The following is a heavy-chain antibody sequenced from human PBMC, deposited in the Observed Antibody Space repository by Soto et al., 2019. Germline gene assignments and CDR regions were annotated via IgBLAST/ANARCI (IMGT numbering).Heavy chain of an antibody. V-gene: IGHV4-38-2*01. Sequence: SETLSLTCAVSGDSINNNYYWGWIRKPTGKGLEWIASIYNSVSTHYNPSLKSRVTISIDTSKNQFSLQLTSVTAADTAVYYCARNSSGWSFDSWGQGTRVTVSS. CDR2: IYNSVST. CDR3: ARNSSGWSFDS. D-gene: IGHD6-19*01. J-gene: IGHJ4*02. CDR1: GDSINNNYY.